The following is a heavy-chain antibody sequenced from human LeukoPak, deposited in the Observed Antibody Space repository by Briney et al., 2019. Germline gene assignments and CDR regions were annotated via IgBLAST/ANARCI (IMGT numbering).Heavy chain of an antibody. V-gene: IGHV3-21*01. Sequence: GGSLGLSCAASGFTFSSYSMNWVRQAPGKGLEWVSSISSSSSYIYYADSVKGRFTISRDNAKNSLYLQMNSLRAEDTAVYYCARDRIAVAGFDYWGQGTLVTVSS. D-gene: IGHD6-19*01. J-gene: IGHJ4*02. CDR3: ARDRIAVAGFDY. CDR1: GFTFSSYS. CDR2: ISSSSSYI.